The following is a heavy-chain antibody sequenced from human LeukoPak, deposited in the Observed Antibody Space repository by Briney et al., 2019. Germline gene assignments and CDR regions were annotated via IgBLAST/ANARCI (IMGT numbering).Heavy chain of an antibody. V-gene: IGHV3-23*01. CDR3: AKGPPRRQLLWFGEPFDY. Sequence: GGSLRLSCAASGFTFSSYAMSWVRQSPGKGLEWVSAISGSGGGNTYFADSVKGRFTIARDDSKNTLYLQMNSLRAEDTAVYYCAKGPPRRQLLWFGEPFDYWGQGTLVTVSS. J-gene: IGHJ4*02. D-gene: IGHD3-10*01. CDR2: ISGSGGGNT. CDR1: GFTFSSYA.